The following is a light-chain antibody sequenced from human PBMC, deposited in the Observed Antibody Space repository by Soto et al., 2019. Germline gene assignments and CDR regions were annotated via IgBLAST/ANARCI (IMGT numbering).Light chain of an antibody. CDR3: QRYNNWPPEYT. Sequence: EIVMTQSPATLSVSPGERVTLSCRATQSVSSNLAWYQQKPGQAPRLLIYGASTRATGIPARFSGSGSGTEFTLTISSLQSEDFAVYYCQRYNNWPPEYTFGQGTNLEIK. CDR1: QSVSSN. V-gene: IGKV3-15*01. CDR2: GAS. J-gene: IGKJ2*01.